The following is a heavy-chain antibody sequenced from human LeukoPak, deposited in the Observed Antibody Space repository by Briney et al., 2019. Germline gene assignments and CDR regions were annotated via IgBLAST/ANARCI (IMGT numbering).Heavy chain of an antibody. CDR2: IYPGDSDT. V-gene: IGHV5-51*01. D-gene: IGHD6-19*01. J-gene: IGHJ5*02. CDR1: GYSFTKFW. Sequence: GESLKISCKGSGYSFTKFWIGWVRQMPGKGLEWMGIIYPGDSDTRYSPSFQGQVTLLVDTSISTAYLQWSSLKASDTAMYYCARGITLQWLTSCWFDPWGQGTLVTVSS. CDR3: ARGITLQWLTSCWFDP.